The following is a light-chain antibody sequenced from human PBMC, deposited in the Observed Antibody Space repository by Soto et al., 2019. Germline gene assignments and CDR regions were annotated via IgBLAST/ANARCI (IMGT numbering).Light chain of an antibody. J-gene: IGLJ1*01. V-gene: IGLV2-8*01. Sequence: QSALTQPPSASGALGQSVTISCTGSSSDVGGYNYVSWYQQLPGKAPKLLIYDVSQRPSGVPDRFSGSKSGNTASLTVSGLQAEDETDYYCASYAGSNNLVFGTGTKLTVL. CDR1: SSDVGGYNY. CDR2: DVS. CDR3: ASYAGSNNLV.